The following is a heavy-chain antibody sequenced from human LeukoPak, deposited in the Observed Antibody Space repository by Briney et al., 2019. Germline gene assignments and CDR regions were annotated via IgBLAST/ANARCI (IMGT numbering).Heavy chain of an antibody. J-gene: IGHJ4*02. Sequence: GGSLRLSCAASGFTFSSYVMSWVRQAPGKGLEWVSTISGGGNSTYYADSVKGRFTISRDNSKNTLYLQMNSLRAEDTAIYYCAKARQGHSDYWGQGTLVTVSS. CDR3: AKARQGHSDY. CDR2: ISGGGNST. CDR1: GFTFSSYV. V-gene: IGHV3-23*01.